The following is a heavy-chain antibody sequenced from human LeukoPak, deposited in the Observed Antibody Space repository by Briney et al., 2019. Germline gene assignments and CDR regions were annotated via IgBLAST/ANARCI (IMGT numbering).Heavy chain of an antibody. CDR3: ARERPYCRGDCYLLDY. V-gene: IGHV3-21*01. D-gene: IGHD2-21*02. CDR2: ISSSSSYI. CDR1: GFTFSSYS. Sequence: GGSLRFSCAASGFTFSSYSMNWVRQAPGNGLEWVSSISSSSSYIYYADSVKGRFAISRDNAKNSLYLQMNSLRAEDTAVYYCARERPYCRGDCYLLDYWGQGTLVTVSS. J-gene: IGHJ4*02.